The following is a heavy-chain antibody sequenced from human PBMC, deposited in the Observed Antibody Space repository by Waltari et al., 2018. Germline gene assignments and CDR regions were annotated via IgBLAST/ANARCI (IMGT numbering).Heavy chain of an antibody. CDR3: VREVFGSGWRESYFFDY. J-gene: IGHJ4*02. Sequence: EVQLVESGGGMLRPGGSLRLSCADAGLTFHDYGRRWARQVTGKGVEWGSGINWSGARTSYADSVMGRFTVSRDNAMNSLYLEMSSLRAEDTALYYCVREVFGSGWRESYFFDYWGQGTVVTVSS. CDR2: INWSGART. V-gene: IGHV3-20*04. D-gene: IGHD6-19*01. CDR1: GLTFHDYG.